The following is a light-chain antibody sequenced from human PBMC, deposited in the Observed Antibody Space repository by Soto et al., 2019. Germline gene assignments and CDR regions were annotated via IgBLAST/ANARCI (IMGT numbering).Light chain of an antibody. J-gene: IGKJ4*01. CDR1: QSISSY. CDR2: AAY. Sequence: DIQMTQSPSSLSASVGDRVTITCRASQSISSYLNWYQQKPGKAPKLLIYAAYSLQSGVQSRFSGSGSGTDFTLTISSLQPEDFATYYCKQSYSTPLTFGGGTKVDIK. CDR3: KQSYSTPLT. V-gene: IGKV1-39*01.